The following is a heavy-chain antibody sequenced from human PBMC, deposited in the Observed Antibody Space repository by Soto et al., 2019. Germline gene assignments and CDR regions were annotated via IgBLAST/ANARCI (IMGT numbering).Heavy chain of an antibody. J-gene: IGHJ4*02. V-gene: IGHV1-18*01. CDR3: VREPTLSSSWYDY. Sequence: DSVKVSCKASGYTFTGYGISWVRQAPGQGLEWMGWISAYNGNTNYAQKLQGRVTMTTDTSTSTAYMELRSLRSEDTAVYYCVREPTLSSSWYDYWGQGILVNVSS. D-gene: IGHD6-13*01. CDR2: ISAYNGNT. CDR1: GYTFTGYG.